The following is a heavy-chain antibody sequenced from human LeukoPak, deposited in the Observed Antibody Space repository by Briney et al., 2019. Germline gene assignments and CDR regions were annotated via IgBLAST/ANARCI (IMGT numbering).Heavy chain of an antibody. CDR2: IKSKTDGGTT. CDR3: TTEPYDFWSGYFAYFDY. V-gene: IGHV3-15*01. D-gene: IGHD3-3*01. J-gene: IGHJ4*02. CDR1: GFIFDDYG. Sequence: GGSLRLSCATSGFIFDDYGMSWVRQAPGKGLEWVGRIKSKTDGGTTDYAAPVKGRFTISRDDSKNTLYLQMNSLKAEDTAVYYCTTEPYDFWSGYFAYFDYWGQGTLVTVSS.